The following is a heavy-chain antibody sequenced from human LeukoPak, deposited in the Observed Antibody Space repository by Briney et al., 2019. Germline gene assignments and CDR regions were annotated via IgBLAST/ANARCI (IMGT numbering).Heavy chain of an antibody. CDR2: ISSSGSTI. Sequence: LSLTCAVYGGSFSDYYMSWIRQAPGKGLEWVSYISSSGSTIYYADSVKGRFTISRDNAKNSLYLQMNSLRAEDTAVYYCARAFWSGNNFDYWGQGTLVTVSS. J-gene: IGHJ4*02. D-gene: IGHD3-3*01. V-gene: IGHV3-11*01. CDR3: ARAFWSGNNFDY. CDR1: GGSFSDYY.